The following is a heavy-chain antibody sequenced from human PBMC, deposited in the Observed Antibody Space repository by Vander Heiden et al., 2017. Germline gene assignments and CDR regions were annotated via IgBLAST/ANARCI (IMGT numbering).Heavy chain of an antibody. J-gene: IGHJ2*01. CDR1: GFTFSSYG. CDR2: ISYDGSNK. V-gene: IGHV3-30*18. Sequence: QVQLVESGGGVVQPGRSLRLSCAASGFTFSSYGMHWVRQAPGKGLEWGAVISYDGSNKYYADSVKGRFTISRDNSKNTLYLQMNSLRAEDTAVYYCAKDRGGIVVVTATPDWYFDLWGRGTLVTVSS. D-gene: IGHD2-21*02. CDR3: AKDRGGIVVVTATPDWYFDL.